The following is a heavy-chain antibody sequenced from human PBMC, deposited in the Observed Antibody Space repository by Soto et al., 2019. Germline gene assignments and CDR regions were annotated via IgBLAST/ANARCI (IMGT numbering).Heavy chain of an antibody. D-gene: IGHD2-15*01. CDR1: GYTFTGYY. V-gene: IGHV1-2*04. J-gene: IGHJ3*02. CDR2: INPNSGGT. CDR3: ASPKGGSYCSGGSCYSPYDAFDI. Sequence: ASVKVSCKASGYTFTGYYMHWVRQAPGQGLEWMGWINPNSGGTNYAQKFQGWVTMTRDTSISTAYMELSRLRAEDTAVYYCASPKGGSYCSGGSCYSPYDAFDIWGQGTMVTVSS.